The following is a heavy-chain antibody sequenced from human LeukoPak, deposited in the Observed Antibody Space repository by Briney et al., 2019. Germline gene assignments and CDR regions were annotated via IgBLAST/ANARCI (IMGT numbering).Heavy chain of an antibody. D-gene: IGHD2-8*01. CDR1: GYTFTSYG. CDR3: ARYCTNGVCYRPEDY. J-gene: IGHJ4*02. V-gene: IGHV1-69*04. CDR2: IIPILGIA. Sequence: SVKVSCKASGYTFTSYGISWVRQAPGQGLEWMGRIIPILGIANYAQKFQGRVTITADKSTSTAYMELSSLRSEDTAVYYCARYCTNGVCYRPEDYWGQGTLVTVSS.